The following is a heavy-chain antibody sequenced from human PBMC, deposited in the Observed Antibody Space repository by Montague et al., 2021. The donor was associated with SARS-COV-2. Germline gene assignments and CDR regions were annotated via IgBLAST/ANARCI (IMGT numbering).Heavy chain of an antibody. CDR3: TSGREGNYNVMDV. CDR1: GDSVSSHSAT. Sequence: CAISGDSVSSHSATWDWLRQSPSRGLDWLGRTYYRSKWYNDYAVSVRGRVTINPDTSKNQFSLQLNSVTPEDTAIYYCTSGREGNYNVMDVWGQGTTVTVSS. CDR2: TYYRSKWYN. J-gene: IGHJ6*02. D-gene: IGHD1-1*01. V-gene: IGHV6-1*01.